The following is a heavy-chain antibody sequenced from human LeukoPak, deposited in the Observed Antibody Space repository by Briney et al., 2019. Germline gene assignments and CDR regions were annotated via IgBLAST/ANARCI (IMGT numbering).Heavy chain of an antibody. CDR3: ARQLMRIVVVPAVIPSSRRTYYIDV. CDR1: GGSFSGYY. V-gene: IGHV4-34*01. D-gene: IGHD2-2*02. J-gene: IGHJ6*03. CDR2: VNHSGST. Sequence: PSEALSLTCAVYGGSFSGYYWSWIRQPPGKGLEWIGEVNHSGSTNYNPSLKSRVTISVDTSKNQFSLKLSSVTAADTAVYYCARQLMRIVVVPAVIPSSRRTYYIDVWGKGTTVTVSS.